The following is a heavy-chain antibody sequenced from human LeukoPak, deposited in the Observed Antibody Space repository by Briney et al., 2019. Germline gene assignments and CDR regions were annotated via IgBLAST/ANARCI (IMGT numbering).Heavy chain of an antibody. CDR1: GFTFSSYW. Sequence: PGESLRLSCAASGFTFSSYWMGWVRQAPGKGLEWVANIKQDGSEKYYVDSVKGRFAISRDNAKDSLYLQMNSLRAEDTAVYYCARCYGSGSYYKSPFDYWGQGTLVTVSS. CDR2: IKQDGSEK. J-gene: IGHJ4*02. CDR3: ARCYGSGSYYKSPFDY. D-gene: IGHD3-10*01. V-gene: IGHV3-7*01.